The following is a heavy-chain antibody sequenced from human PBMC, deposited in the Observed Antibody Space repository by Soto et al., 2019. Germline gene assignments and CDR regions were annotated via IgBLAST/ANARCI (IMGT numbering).Heavy chain of an antibody. D-gene: IGHD2-15*01. V-gene: IGHV4-31*03. CDR2: IYYSGRT. CDR1: GGSINNSGYY. Sequence: QVQLQESGPGLVKPSQTLSLTCTVSGGSINNSGYYWSWIRQHPGKGLEWIGYIYYSGRTYYKPSLKGRGNRSVDTSKNQFYLKLSSVTAADTAVYYCARRIGGLFDPWGQGTLVTVSS. J-gene: IGHJ5*02. CDR3: ARRIGGLFDP.